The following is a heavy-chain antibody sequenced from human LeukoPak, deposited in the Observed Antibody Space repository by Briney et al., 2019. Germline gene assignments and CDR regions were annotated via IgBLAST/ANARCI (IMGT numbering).Heavy chain of an antibody. Sequence: SVKLSCKAPGGTFTNYAISWVRQAPGQGLEWMGGIIPFFATTNYAQKFQGRVTITADESTSTAHMELSSLIFEDTAVYYCARRGAGDPRNHFDYWGQGTLVTVSS. CDR2: IIPFFATT. CDR1: GGTFTNYA. J-gene: IGHJ4*02. V-gene: IGHV1-69*01. D-gene: IGHD7-27*01. CDR3: ARRGAGDPRNHFDY.